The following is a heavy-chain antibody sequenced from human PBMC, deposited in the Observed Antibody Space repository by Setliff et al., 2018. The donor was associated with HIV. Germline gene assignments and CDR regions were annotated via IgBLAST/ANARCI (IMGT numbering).Heavy chain of an antibody. Sequence: PSETLSLTCTVSGASTSEYFWSWIRQSPGRRPEWIGHIYYTGSSKYSPSLKSRVTMSVDMARNQFSLNLTSVTAADTAVYYCARHDFNSGVNGRIFDIWGQGTLVTVSS. CDR3: ARHDFNSGVNGRIFDI. V-gene: IGHV4-59*08. J-gene: IGHJ4*02. D-gene: IGHD6-25*01. CDR2: IYYTGSS. CDR1: GASTSEYF.